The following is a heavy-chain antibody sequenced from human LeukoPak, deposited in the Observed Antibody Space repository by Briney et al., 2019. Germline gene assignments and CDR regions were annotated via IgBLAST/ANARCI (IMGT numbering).Heavy chain of an antibody. D-gene: IGHD2-15*01. J-gene: IGHJ5*02. CDR2: ISSSSSNFV. V-gene: IGHV3-21*01. CDR1: GFTFSSYS. Sequence: GGSLRLSCAACGFTFSSYSMNWVRQAPGKGLEWVSSISSSSSNFVFYADSVKGRFTISRDNAKNSLFLQMNSLRAEDTAVYYCASLPYCSGGSCHAEGFDPWGQGTLVTVSS. CDR3: ASLPYCSGGSCHAEGFDP.